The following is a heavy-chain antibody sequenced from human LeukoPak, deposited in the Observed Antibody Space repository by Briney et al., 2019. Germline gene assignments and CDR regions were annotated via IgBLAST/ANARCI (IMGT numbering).Heavy chain of an antibody. D-gene: IGHD6-13*01. J-gene: IGHJ3*02. V-gene: IGHV5-51*01. Sequence: GECLKISCKGSGYSFTSYWIGWVRQMPGKGLEWMGIIDPGDSDTRYSPSFQGQVTISADKSISTAYLQWSSLKASDTAMYYCARQGYSSSWYESDAFDIWGQGTMVTVSS. CDR3: ARQGYSSSWYESDAFDI. CDR2: IDPGDSDT. CDR1: GYSFTSYW.